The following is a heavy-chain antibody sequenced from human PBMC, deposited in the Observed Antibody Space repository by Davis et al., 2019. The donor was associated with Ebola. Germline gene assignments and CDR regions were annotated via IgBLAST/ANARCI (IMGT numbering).Heavy chain of an antibody. V-gene: IGHV5-51*01. CDR3: ARHGGDYYDSSGLLDFDY. Sequence: KVSCKGSGYSFTSYWIGWVRQMPGKGLEWMGIIYPGDSDTRYSPSFQGQVTISADKSISTAYLQWSSLKASDTAMYYCARHGGDYYDSSGLLDFDYWGQGTLVTVSS. CDR2: IYPGDSDT. J-gene: IGHJ4*02. CDR1: GYSFTSYW. D-gene: IGHD3-22*01.